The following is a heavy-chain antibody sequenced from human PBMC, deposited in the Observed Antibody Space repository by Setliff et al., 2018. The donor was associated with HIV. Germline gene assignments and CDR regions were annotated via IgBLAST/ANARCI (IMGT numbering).Heavy chain of an antibody. V-gene: IGHV4-4*02. CDR3: ARSTPSVGYISEH. Sequence: PSETLSLTCAVSGGSISSTNWWSWVRQPPGKGLEWIGEIYHTGSTNYNPSLKSRVTISVDKSKNQFSLKLKSVTAADAAVYYCARSTPSVGYISEHWGQGTLVTVSS. J-gene: IGHJ4*02. D-gene: IGHD5-12*01. CDR1: GGSISSTNW. CDR2: IYHTGST.